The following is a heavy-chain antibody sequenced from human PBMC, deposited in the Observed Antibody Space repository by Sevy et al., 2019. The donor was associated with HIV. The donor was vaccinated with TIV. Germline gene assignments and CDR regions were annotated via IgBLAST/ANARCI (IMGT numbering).Heavy chain of an antibody. J-gene: IGHJ4*02. CDR1: GGTFSSYA. V-gene: IGHV1-69*13. CDR2: IIPIFGTT. Sequence: ASVKVSCKASGGTFSSYAISWVRQAPGQGLEWMGGIIPIFGTTNYAQKFQGRVTITADESTSTAYMELSSLRSEDTAVYYCASIRGGDSQVDYWGQGTLVTVSS. D-gene: IGHD2-21*02. CDR3: ASIRGGDSQVDY.